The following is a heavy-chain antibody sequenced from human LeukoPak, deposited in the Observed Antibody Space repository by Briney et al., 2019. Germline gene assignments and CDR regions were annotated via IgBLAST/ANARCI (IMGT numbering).Heavy chain of an antibody. CDR3: GGGGTIAAAGVDY. Sequence: SETLSLTCAVYGDSFTSYYWSWIRQPPGKGLEWIGQVTHGGGTNYNPSLKSRVTISADTSRNQFSLKLSSVTAADTAVYFCGGGGTIAAAGVDYWGHGTLVTVSS. J-gene: IGHJ4*01. D-gene: IGHD6-13*01. V-gene: IGHV4-34*01. CDR2: VTHGGGT. CDR1: GDSFTSYY.